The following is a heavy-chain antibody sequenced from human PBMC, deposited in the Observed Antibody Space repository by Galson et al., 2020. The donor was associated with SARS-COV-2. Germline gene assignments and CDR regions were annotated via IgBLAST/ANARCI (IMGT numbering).Heavy chain of an antibody. CDR2: IYPRDSDT. J-gene: IGHJ6*02. V-gene: IGHV5-51*01. D-gene: IGHD3-22*01. CDR1: GYTFTNYW. CDR3: ARRGTYYRDPSGSPHKDYYYTYGMDV. Sequence: GESLKISCKGSGYTFTNYWIVWVRQIPGKGLEWMGVIYPRDSDTRYSPSFQGQVTISADKYISTAYLQWSSLEASDTAVYYCARRGTYYRDPSGSPHKDYYYTYGMDVWGQGTTITVSS.